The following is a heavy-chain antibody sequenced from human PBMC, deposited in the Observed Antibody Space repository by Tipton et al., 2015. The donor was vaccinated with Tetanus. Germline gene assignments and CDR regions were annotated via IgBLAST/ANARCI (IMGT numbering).Heavy chain of an antibody. D-gene: IGHD3-10*01. Sequence: TLSLTCTLSGGSISSYYWSWIRQSPGKGLEWIGYINYSGTTNYASSLQSRVIISVDTSKNQFSLKLNSVTAADTAVYYCARDRDYYGSGSRGMDVWGQGTRVTVSS. CDR1: GGSISSYY. J-gene: IGHJ6*02. CDR3: ARDRDYYGSGSRGMDV. V-gene: IGHV4-59*01. CDR2: INYSGTT.